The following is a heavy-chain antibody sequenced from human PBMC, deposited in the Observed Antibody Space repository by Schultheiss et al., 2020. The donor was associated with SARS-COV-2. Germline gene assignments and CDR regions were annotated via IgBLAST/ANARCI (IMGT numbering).Heavy chain of an antibody. CDR1: GGSISSYY. J-gene: IGHJ4*02. V-gene: IGHV4-34*01. D-gene: IGHD3-10*01. Sequence: SETLSLTCTVSGGSISSYYWSWIRQPPGKGLEWIGEINHSGSTNYNPSLKSRVTISVDTSKNQFSLKLSSVTAADTAVYYCARTRWVRGTTDYWGQGTLVTVSS. CDR3: ARTRWVRGTTDY. CDR2: INHSGST.